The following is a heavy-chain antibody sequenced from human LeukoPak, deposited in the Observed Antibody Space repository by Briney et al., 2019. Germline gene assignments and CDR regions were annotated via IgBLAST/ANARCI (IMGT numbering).Heavy chain of an antibody. Sequence: SETLSLTCTVSGGSISSYYWSWIRQPPGKGLEWIGYIYYSGSTNYNPSLKSRVTISVDTSKNQFSLKLSSVTAADTAVYYCARDNNRVLAFDMWGQGTMVTVSS. D-gene: IGHD1/OR15-1a*01. CDR2: IYYSGST. J-gene: IGHJ3*02. CDR1: GGSISSYY. CDR3: ARDNNRVLAFDM. V-gene: IGHV4-59*01.